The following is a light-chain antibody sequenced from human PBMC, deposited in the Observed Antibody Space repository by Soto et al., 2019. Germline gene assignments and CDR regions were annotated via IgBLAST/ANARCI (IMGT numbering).Light chain of an antibody. CDR2: WTS. J-gene: IGKJ5*01. Sequence: DIVLTQSPLSLPVTPGEPASISCRSSQSLLHSNGFHYLEWYLQKPGQSPQLLFYWTSVRASGVPHRVSGRGSCTDFTLQISRVEAEGVVVYYCMQALQTPLTCGRGTRLLIK. CDR1: QSLLHSNGFHY. CDR3: MQALQTPLT. V-gene: IGKV2-28*01.